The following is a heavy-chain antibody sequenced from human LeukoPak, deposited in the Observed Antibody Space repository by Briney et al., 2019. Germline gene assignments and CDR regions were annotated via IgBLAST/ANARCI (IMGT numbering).Heavy chain of an antibody. J-gene: IGHJ2*01. Sequence: KISQTLSLTCTVSGGSISSGGYYWSWIRQHPGKGLEWIGEINHSGSTNYNPSLKSRVTISVDTSKNQFSLKLSSVTAADTAVYYCAREGPHPADWYFDLWGRGTLVTVSS. CDR1: GGSISSGGYY. CDR3: AREGPHPADWYFDL. CDR2: INHSGST. D-gene: IGHD2-2*01. V-gene: IGHV4-31*03.